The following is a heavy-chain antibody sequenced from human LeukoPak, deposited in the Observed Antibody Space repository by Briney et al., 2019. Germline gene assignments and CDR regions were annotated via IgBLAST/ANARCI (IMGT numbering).Heavy chain of an antibody. D-gene: IGHD3-3*01. CDR3: ARRRATIFGVVRDAFDI. CDR1: GYSFTSYW. Sequence: HGESLKISCKGSGYSFTSYWIGWVRQMPGKGLEWMGIIYPGDSDTRYSPSFQGQVTISADKSISTAYLQWSSLKASDTAMYYCARRRATIFGVVRDAFDIWGQGTMVTVSS. V-gene: IGHV5-51*01. J-gene: IGHJ3*02. CDR2: IYPGDSDT.